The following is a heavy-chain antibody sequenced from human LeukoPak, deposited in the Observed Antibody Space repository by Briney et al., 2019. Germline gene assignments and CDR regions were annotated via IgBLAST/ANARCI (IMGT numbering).Heavy chain of an antibody. V-gene: IGHV3-7*03. D-gene: IGHD2-2*01. CDR2: INQDGSDK. J-gene: IGHJ5*01. CDR1: GFSFSSYW. CDR3: AKEPREYCSSTSCPNWFDS. Sequence: GGSLRLSCAASGFSFSSYWMTWVRQAPGKGLEWVANINQDGSDKPYVDSVKGRFTISRDNAKNSLYLQMNSLRAEDTAVYYCAKEPREYCSSTSCPNWFDSWGQGTLVTVSS.